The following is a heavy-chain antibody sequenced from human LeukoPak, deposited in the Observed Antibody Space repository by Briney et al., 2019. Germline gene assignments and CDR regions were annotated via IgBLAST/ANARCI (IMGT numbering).Heavy chain of an antibody. V-gene: IGHV4-39*01. CDR2: IYYSGST. J-gene: IGHJ6*03. CDR1: GGSISSSSYY. CDR3: ARPDYYYYHMDV. Sequence: PSETLSLTCSVSGGSISSSSYYWGWLRQPPGKGLEWIGNIYYSGSTYYNPSLKSRVTISVDTSKNQFSLKLSSVTAADTAVYYCARPDYYYYHMDVWGKGTTVTVSS.